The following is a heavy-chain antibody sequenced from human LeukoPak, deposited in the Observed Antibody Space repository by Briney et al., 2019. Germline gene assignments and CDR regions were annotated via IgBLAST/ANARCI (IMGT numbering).Heavy chain of an antibody. Sequence: SETLSLTCTVSGGSISSYYWSWIRQPAGKGLEWIGRIYTSGSTNYNPSLKSRVTMSVDTSKNQFSLKLSSVTAADTAVYYCAREPTPGIAARRFDPWGQGTLVTVSS. J-gene: IGHJ5*02. CDR2: IYTSGST. D-gene: IGHD6-13*01. CDR3: AREPTPGIAARRFDP. V-gene: IGHV4-4*07. CDR1: GGSISSYY.